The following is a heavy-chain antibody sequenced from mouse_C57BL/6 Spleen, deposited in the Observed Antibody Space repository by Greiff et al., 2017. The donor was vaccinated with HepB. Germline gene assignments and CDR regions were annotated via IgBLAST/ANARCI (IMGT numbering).Heavy chain of an antibody. Sequence: VQLQQSGPELVKPGASVKISCKASGYTFTDYYMNWVKQSHGKSLEWIGDINPNNGGTSYNQKFKGKATLTVDKSSSTAYMELRSLTSEDSAVYYCARKGGSSFFYYAMDDWGQGTSVTVSS. CDR2: INPNNGGT. CDR1: GYTFTDYY. J-gene: IGHJ4*01. D-gene: IGHD1-1*01. CDR3: ARKGGSSFFYYAMDD. V-gene: IGHV1-26*01.